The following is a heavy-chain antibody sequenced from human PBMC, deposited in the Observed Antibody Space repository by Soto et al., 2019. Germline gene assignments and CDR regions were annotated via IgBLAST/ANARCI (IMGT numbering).Heavy chain of an antibody. CDR1: GFTFSSYS. Sequence: GGSLRLSCAASGFTFSSYSMNWVRQAPGKGLEWVSYISSSSSTIYYADSVKGRFTISRDNAKNSLYLQMNSLRDEDTAVYYCARVARLGGSYSTYYYYYGMDVWGQGTTVTVSS. CDR2: ISSSSSTI. CDR3: ARVARLGGSYSTYYYYYGMDV. J-gene: IGHJ6*02. V-gene: IGHV3-48*02. D-gene: IGHD1-26*01.